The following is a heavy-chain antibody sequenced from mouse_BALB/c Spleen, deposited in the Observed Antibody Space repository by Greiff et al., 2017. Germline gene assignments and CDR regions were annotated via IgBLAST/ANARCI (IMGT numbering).Heavy chain of an antibody. D-gene: IGHD1-1*01. CDR2: ISYSGST. V-gene: IGHV3-8*02. Sequence: EVHLVESGPSLVKPSQTLSLTCSVTGDSITSGYWNWIRKFPGNKLEYMGYISYSGSTYYNPSLKSRISITRDTSKNQYYLQLNSVTTEDTATYYCARYHGSSLWFAYWGQGTLVTVSA. CDR3: ARYHGSSLWFAY. CDR1: GDSITSGY. J-gene: IGHJ3*01.